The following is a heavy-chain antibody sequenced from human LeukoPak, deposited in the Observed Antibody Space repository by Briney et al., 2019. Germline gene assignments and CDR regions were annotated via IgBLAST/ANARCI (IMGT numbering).Heavy chain of an antibody. Sequence: TGRSLRLSCAASGFTFSSYAMHWARQAPGKGLEWVAVISYDGSNKYYADSVKGRFTISRDNSKNTLYLQMNSLRAEDTAMYYCAKVLYCSSTSCYEGFGYWGQGTLVTVSS. CDR2: ISYDGSNK. J-gene: IGHJ4*02. CDR1: GFTFSSYA. D-gene: IGHD2-2*01. V-gene: IGHV3-30*04. CDR3: AKVLYCSSTSCYEGFGY.